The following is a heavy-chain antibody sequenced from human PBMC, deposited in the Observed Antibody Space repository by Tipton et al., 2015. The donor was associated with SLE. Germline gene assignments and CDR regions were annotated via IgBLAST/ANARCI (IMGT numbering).Heavy chain of an antibody. D-gene: IGHD2-2*02. CDR3: VTDRPYTGLVHFDY. CDR2: IKSNPSGGTV. V-gene: IGHV3-15*01. Sequence: SLRLSCTLSGKIFSNAWLTWVRQSPGRGLEWIGRIKSNPSGGTVEYAAPVSGKFTISRDDSRDTLFLQMNSLRTEDTGVYYCVTDRPYTGLVHFDYWGQGTLVTVSS. CDR1: GKIFSNAW. J-gene: IGHJ4*02.